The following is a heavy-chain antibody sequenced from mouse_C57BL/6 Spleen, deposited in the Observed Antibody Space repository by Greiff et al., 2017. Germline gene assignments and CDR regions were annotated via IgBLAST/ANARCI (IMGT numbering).Heavy chain of an antibody. CDR2: ISSGGDYI. Sequence: EVHLVESGEGLVKPGGSLKLSCAASGFTFSSYAMSWVRQTPEKRLEWVAYISSGGDYIYYADTVKGRFTISRDNARNTLYLQMSSLKSEDTAMYYCTRGGRALYYAMDYWGQGTSVTVSS. CDR1: GFTFSSYA. CDR3: TRGGRALYYAMDY. V-gene: IGHV5-9-1*02. J-gene: IGHJ4*01. D-gene: IGHD3-3*01.